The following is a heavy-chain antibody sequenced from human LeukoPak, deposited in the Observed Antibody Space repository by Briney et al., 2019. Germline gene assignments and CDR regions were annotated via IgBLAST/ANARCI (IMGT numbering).Heavy chain of an antibody. CDR1: GGSISTPGYY. Sequence: SETLSLTCTVSGGSISTPGYYWGWIRQPPGKGLEWIGSLYHSGSTYYKPSLKSRATISVDKSKNQCSLKLRSVTAADTAVYYCARHALATVTDPSFDYLGQGTLVTVSS. CDR3: ARHALATVTDPSFDY. CDR2: LYHSGST. D-gene: IGHD2-21*02. V-gene: IGHV4-39*01. J-gene: IGHJ4*02.